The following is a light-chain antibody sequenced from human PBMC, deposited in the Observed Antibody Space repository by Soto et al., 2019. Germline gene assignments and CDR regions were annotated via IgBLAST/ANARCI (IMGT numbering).Light chain of an antibody. V-gene: IGLV2-11*01. CDR3: CSYAGGYTVI. CDR2: DVS. Sequence: QSALTQPRSVSGSPGQSVTISCTGTSSDVGGYNYVSWYQQHPGKAPKLLIYDVSKRPSGVPDRFSGSKSGNTASLTISGIQSEDETDYYCCSYAGGYTVILGGGTKLTVL. CDR1: SSDVGGYNY. J-gene: IGLJ2*01.